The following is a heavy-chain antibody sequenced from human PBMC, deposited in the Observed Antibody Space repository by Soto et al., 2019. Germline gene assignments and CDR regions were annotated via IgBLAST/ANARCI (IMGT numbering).Heavy chain of an antibody. CDR3: ARDVVTETTWGFFDS. CDR1: GGGTLSNDA. D-gene: IGHD2-21*02. V-gene: IGHV1-69*01. Sequence: QVHLVQSGADGRKSGSSAMVSCTASGGGTLSNDAISWVRQVPGQGLEWLGRISPFFGTTVYSQSSQGRLTMSADASTGTVYMALRSRKPDATAVCYCARDVVTETTWGFFDSWDQGTLFTVSS. CDR2: ISPFFGTT. J-gene: IGHJ4*02.